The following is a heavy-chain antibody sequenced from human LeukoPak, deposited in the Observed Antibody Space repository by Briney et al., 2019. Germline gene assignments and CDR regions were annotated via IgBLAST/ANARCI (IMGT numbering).Heavy chain of an antibody. J-gene: IGHJ4*02. D-gene: IGHD1-26*01. CDR2: INPNSGGT. V-gene: IGHV1-2*06. CDR3: AGANSGSYYNY. CDR1: GYTFTGYY. Sequence: GASVKVSCKAPGYTFTGYYMHWVRQAPGQGLEWMGRINPNSGGTNYAQKFQGRVTMTRDTSISTAYMELSRLRSDDTAVYYCAGANSGSYYNYWGQGTLVTVSS.